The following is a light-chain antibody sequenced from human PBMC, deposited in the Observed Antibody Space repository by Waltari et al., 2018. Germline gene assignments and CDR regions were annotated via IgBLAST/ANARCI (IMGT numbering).Light chain of an antibody. CDR2: GAS. CDR1: QNVANN. CDR3: QHYSDLPLT. Sequence: EIVMTQSPATLSVSPGEGATLSCRASQNVANNLAWYQQKSGQAPRLLIYGASTRATGIPVRFSGSGSGTEFALTISSLQSEESAVYYCQHYSDLPLTFGGGTKVEI. V-gene: IGKV3D-15*01. J-gene: IGKJ4*01.